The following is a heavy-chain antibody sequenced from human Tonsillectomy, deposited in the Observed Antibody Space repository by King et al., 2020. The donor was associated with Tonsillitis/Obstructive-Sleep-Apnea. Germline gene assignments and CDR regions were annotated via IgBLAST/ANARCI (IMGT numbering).Heavy chain of an antibody. J-gene: IGHJ6*03. Sequence: VQLVESGGGLVQPGGSLRLSCAASGFTFSSYSMNWVRQAPGKGLEWVSYISSSSSTIYYADSVKGRLTISIDNAKNSLYLQMNSLRDEDTAVYYCARGYGDYYYYYYMDVWGKGTTVTVSS. CDR2: ISSSSSTI. CDR3: ARGYGDYYYYYYMDV. CDR1: GFTFSSYS. V-gene: IGHV3-48*02. D-gene: IGHD4-17*01.